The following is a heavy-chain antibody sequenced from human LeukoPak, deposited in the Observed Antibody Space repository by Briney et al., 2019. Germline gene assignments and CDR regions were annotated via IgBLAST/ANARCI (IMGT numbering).Heavy chain of an antibody. CDR1: GESFSGYY. V-gene: IGHV4-34*01. D-gene: IGHD5-24*01. J-gene: IGHJ3*02. CDR2: ITHSGST. CDR3: ARRRWLQFLRDREAFDI. Sequence: SETLSLTCAVYGESFSGYYWSWIRQPPGKGLEWIGEITHSGSTNYNPSLKSRVAMSVDTSKNQFSLKLSSVTAADAAVYYCARRRWLQFLRDREAFDIWGQGTMVTVSS.